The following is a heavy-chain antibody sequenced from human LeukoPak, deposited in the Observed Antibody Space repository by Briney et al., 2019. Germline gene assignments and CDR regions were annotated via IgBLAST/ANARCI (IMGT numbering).Heavy chain of an antibody. CDR1: GGAISTGSHS. CDR3: ARRGVGPSSLYYFDY. CDR2: ISYSGST. D-gene: IGHD1-26*01. J-gene: IGHJ4*02. V-gene: IGHV4-39*01. Sequence: SETLSLTCTVSGGAISTGSHSWGWIRQTPGKGLEWIGTISYSGSTYYNPSLKSRVTMSVDTSKKRVSLSLSSVTAADTAVYYCARRGVGPSSLYYFDYWGQGTLVTVSS.